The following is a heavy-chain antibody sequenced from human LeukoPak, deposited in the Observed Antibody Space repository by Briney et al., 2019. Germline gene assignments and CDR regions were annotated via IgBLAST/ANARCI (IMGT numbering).Heavy chain of an antibody. J-gene: IGHJ4*02. Sequence: PGGSLRLSCAASGFTFSSYAMSWVRQAPGKGLEWVSGISGSGDSTYYADSAKGRFTVSRDNSKNTLYLQMNSLRAEDTAVYYCAKDRPHYYFDYWGQGTLVTVSS. CDR2: ISGSGDST. V-gene: IGHV3-23*01. CDR3: AKDRPHYYFDY. CDR1: GFTFSSYA.